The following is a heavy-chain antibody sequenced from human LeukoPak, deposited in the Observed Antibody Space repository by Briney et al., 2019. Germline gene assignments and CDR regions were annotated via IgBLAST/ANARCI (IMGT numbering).Heavy chain of an antibody. J-gene: IGHJ4*02. Sequence: GGSLRLSCAASGFIFSNYGMHWVRQAPGKGPEWVAFIRYDGSDKYYVDSVKDRFTISRDNAKNSLYLQMNSLRAEDTAVYYCARDGEYWGQGTLVTVSS. CDR3: ARDGEY. V-gene: IGHV3-30*02. CDR2: IRYDGSDK. D-gene: IGHD3-10*01. CDR1: GFIFSNYG.